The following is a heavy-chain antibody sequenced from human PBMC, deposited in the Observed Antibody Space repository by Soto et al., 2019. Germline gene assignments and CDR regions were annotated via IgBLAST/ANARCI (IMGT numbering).Heavy chain of an antibody. Sequence: SETLSLTCTVSGGSISSYYWSWIRQPPGKGLEWIGYIYYSGGTNYNPSLKSRVTISVDTSKNQFSLKLSSVTAADTAVYYCAQTHCGGDCYSFDYWGQGTLVTVS. D-gene: IGHD2-21*02. CDR3: AQTHCGGDCYSFDY. V-gene: IGHV4-59*01. J-gene: IGHJ4*02. CDR1: GGSISSYY. CDR2: IYYSGGT.